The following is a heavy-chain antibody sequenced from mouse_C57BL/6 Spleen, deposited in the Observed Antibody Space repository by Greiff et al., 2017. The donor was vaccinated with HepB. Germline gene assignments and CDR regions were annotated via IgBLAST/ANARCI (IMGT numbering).Heavy chain of an antibody. CDR3: ARNWDGAMDY. CDR1: GYTFTDYY. Sequence: EVQLQQSGPVLVKPGASVKMSCKASGYTFTDYYMNWVKQSHRKSLEWIGVINPYNGGTSYNQKFKGKATLTVDKSSSTAYMELNSLTSEDSAVYYCARNWDGAMDYWGQGTSVTVSS. D-gene: IGHD4-1*01. J-gene: IGHJ4*01. V-gene: IGHV1-19*01. CDR2: INPYNGGT.